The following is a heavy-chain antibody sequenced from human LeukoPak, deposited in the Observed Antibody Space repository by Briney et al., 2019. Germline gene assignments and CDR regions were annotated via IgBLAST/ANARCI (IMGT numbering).Heavy chain of an antibody. CDR2: ISSTSAYI. D-gene: IGHD3-16*02. Sequence: GGSLSLSCAASGYTFSYYSVNWVRQAPGKGLEWVSSISSTSAYIYYADSVKGRFTIYRDNTKSSLYLQMNSLRAEDTAVYYWMSGHDPDSTWENYRLDAFDIWGQGTTVIVSS. V-gene: IGHV3-21*01. CDR1: GYTFSYYS. CDR3: MSGHDPDSTWENYRLDAFDI. J-gene: IGHJ3*02.